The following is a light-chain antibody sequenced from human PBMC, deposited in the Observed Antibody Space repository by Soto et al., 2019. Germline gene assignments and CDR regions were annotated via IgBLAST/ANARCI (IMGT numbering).Light chain of an antibody. V-gene: IGKV3-20*01. J-gene: IGKJ5*01. CDR2: GAS. Sequence: SPCTLSLSPGERATLSCRASQSVRNNYLAWYQQKPSQAPRPLISGASSRAAGIPDRFSGSGSETDFTLTISRLEPEDFALYFCQQYGNPRITFGQGTRLEIK. CDR3: QQYGNPRIT. CDR1: QSVRNNY.